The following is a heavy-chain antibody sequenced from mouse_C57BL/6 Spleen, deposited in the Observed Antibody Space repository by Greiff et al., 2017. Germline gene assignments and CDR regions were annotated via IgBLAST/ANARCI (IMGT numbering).Heavy chain of an antibody. CDR2: IYPASGNT. Sequence: VQLQESGAELVRPGASVKLSCKASGYTFTDYYINWVKQRPGQGLEWIARIYPASGNTYYTEKFKGKATLTAEKSSSTAYMQLSSLTSEDSAVYFCASSPYYYGSAWFAYWGQGTLLTVSA. J-gene: IGHJ3*01. CDR1: GYTFTDYY. V-gene: IGHV1-76*01. CDR3: ASSPYYYGSAWFAY. D-gene: IGHD1-1*01.